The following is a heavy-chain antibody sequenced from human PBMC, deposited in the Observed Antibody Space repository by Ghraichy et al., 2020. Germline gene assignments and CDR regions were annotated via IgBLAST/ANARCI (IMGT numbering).Heavy chain of an antibody. CDR3: ARERYSGYYSYMDV. J-gene: IGHJ6*03. CDR2: IYYSGSA. Sequence: SEPLSLTCTVSGDSVNSGAYYWSWIRQPPGKGLEWIGYIYYSGSANYNPSLKSRVTISVDTSKNQFSLKLSSVTAADTAVYYCARERYSGYYSYMDVWGKGTTVTVSS. D-gene: IGHD5-12*01. CDR1: GDSVNSGAYY. V-gene: IGHV4-61*08.